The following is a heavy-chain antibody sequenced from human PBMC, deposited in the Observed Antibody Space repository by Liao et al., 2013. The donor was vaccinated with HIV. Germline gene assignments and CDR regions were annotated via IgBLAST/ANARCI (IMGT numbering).Heavy chain of an antibody. CDR1: GGSFRGYY. J-gene: IGHJ3*02. CDR2: IDHSGST. D-gene: IGHD1-26*01. CDR3: ARSSGSDYANPFDI. V-gene: IGHV4-34*01. Sequence: QAQLQQWGAGLLKPSETLTLTCRVYGGSFRGYYWNWIRQSPGKGLEWIAEIDHSGSTNYSPSLQSRVTISAGPSDNQFYLKLRSVTAMDTAVYYCARSSGSDYANPFDIWGQGTMVTVSS.